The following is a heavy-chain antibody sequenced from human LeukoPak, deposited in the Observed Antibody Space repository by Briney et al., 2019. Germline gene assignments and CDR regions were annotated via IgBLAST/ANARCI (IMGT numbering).Heavy chain of an antibody. CDR3: ARGYYGGSQYYYYYLDV. CDR1: GGSISGYY. D-gene: IGHD4-23*01. V-gene: IGHV4-59*01. CDR2: IYYSGST. J-gene: IGHJ6*03. Sequence: SETLSLTCTVSGGSISGYYWSWIRQPPGKGLGWVGYIYYSGSTNYNPSLKSRVTISVDTSKNQFTLKLSSVTAADTAVYYCARGYYGGSQYYYYYLDVWGKGTTVTVSS.